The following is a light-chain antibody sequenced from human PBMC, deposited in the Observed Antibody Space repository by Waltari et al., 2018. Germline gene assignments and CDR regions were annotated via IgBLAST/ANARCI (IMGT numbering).Light chain of an antibody. V-gene: IGKV3-15*01. J-gene: IGKJ1*01. CDR2: GAS. CDR3: QQYNNWPPWT. Sequence: EIVMTQSPATLSVSPGERATLSCRASQSVRNNLVWYQQKPGQAPRLLIYGASTRVTGIPERFSGSGSGTEFTLTISSLQSEDFAVYYCQQYNNWPPWTFGQGTKVEIK. CDR1: QSVRNN.